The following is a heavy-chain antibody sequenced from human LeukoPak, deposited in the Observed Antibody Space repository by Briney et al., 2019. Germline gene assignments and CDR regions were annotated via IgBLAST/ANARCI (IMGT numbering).Heavy chain of an antibody. D-gene: IGHD5-24*01. Sequence: KPSETLSLTCTVPGGSMRSYYWSWIRQPPGKGLEWIGYIYYSGSTDYNPSLKSRVTISVDTSKNQFSLKLRSVTAADTALYYCARDRDGYNRFDYWGQGTLVTVSS. CDR2: IYYSGST. CDR3: ARDRDGYNRFDY. CDR1: GGSMRSYY. J-gene: IGHJ4*02. V-gene: IGHV4-59*01.